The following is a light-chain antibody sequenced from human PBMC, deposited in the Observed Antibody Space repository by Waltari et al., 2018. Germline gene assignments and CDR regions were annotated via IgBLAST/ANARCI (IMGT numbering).Light chain of an antibody. CDR1: ALPKQY. Sequence: SYELTQPPSVSVSPGQTARIPCSGDALPKQYAYWYQQRPGQAPGLVIYKDNERPSGIPERFSGSGSGTTVTLTISGVQAEDEADYYCQSADSSGTYVVFGGGTKLTVL. CDR3: QSADSSGTYVV. CDR2: KDN. J-gene: IGLJ2*01. V-gene: IGLV3-25*03.